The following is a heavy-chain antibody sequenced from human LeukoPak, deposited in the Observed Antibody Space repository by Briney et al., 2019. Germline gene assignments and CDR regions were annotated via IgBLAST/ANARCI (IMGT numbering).Heavy chain of an antibody. CDR3: AELGITMIGGV. CDR2: ISSSGSTI. J-gene: IGHJ6*04. CDR1: GFIFSNYW. V-gene: IGHV3-48*04. D-gene: IGHD3-10*02. Sequence: GGSLRLSCAASGFIFSNYWMSWVRQAPGKGLDWVSYISSSGSTIYYADSVKGRFTISRDNAKNSLYLQMNSLRAEDTAVYYCAELGITMIGGVWGKGTTVTISS.